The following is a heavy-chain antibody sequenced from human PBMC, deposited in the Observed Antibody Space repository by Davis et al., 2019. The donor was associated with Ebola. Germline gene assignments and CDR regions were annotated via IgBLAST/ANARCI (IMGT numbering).Heavy chain of an antibody. V-gene: IGHV3-30-3*01. CDR2: ISYDGSNK. J-gene: IGHJ4*02. D-gene: IGHD6-19*01. CDR3: ARDFSGESSGWYGIVDY. CDR1: GFTFSGSA. Sequence: GESLKISCAASGFTFSGSAMHWVRQAPGKGLEWVTVISYDGSNKYYADSVKGRFTISRDNSKNTLYLQMNSLRAEDTAVYYCARDFSGESSGWYGIVDYWGQGTLVTVSS.